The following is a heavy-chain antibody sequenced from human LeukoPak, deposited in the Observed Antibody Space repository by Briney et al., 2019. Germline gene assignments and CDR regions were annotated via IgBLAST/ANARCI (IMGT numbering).Heavy chain of an antibody. J-gene: IGHJ4*02. CDR1: GFTFSSYG. CDR2: IRYDGSNK. CDR3: ARGDWSQYYFDY. Sequence: PGGSLRLSCAASGFTFSSYGMHWVRQAPGKGLEWVAFIRYDGSNKYYADSVKGRFTISRDNSKNMLYLQMNSLRAEDTAVYYCARGDWSQYYFDYWGQGTLVTVSS. V-gene: IGHV3-30*02. D-gene: IGHD3-9*01.